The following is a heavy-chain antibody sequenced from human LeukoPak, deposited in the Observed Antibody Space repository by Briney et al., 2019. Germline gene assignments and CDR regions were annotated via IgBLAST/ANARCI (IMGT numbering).Heavy chain of an antibody. V-gene: IGHV3-23*01. CDR2: ISGSGGST. J-gene: IGHJ4*02. CDR1: GFTFSGYA. CDR3: AKDVLTWIQDYFDY. D-gene: IGHD5-18*01. Sequence: HPGGSLRLSCAASGFTFSGYAMSWVRQAPGKGLEWVSAISGSGGSTYYADSVRGRFTISRDNSKNTLYLQMNSLRAEDTAVYYCAKDVLTWIQDYFDYWGQGTLVTVSS.